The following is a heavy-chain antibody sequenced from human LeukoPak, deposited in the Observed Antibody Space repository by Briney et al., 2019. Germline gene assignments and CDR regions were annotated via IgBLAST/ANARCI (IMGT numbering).Heavy chain of an antibody. CDR1: GFTFSGYW. J-gene: IGHJ4*02. V-gene: IGHV3-66*04. CDR2: IYSGGST. Sequence: PGGSLRLSCAASGFTFSGYWMSCVRQAPGKGLGWVSVIYSGGSTYYADSVKGRFTISRDNSKNTLYLQMNSLRAEDTAVYYCARLGRLYYFDYWGQGTLVTVSS. D-gene: IGHD1-26*01. CDR3: ARLGRLYYFDY.